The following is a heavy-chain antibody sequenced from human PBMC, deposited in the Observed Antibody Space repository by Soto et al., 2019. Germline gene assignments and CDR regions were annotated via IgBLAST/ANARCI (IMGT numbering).Heavy chain of an antibody. D-gene: IGHD6-25*01. J-gene: IGHJ4*02. CDR3: AQRLGSRGSFDY. CDR2: IYWNDDK. V-gene: IGHV2-5*01. Sequence: SGPTLVNPTHTLTLTCTFSGFSLRTSGVGVGWIRQPPGKAPEWLALIYWNDDKRYSPSLKSRLTITKDTSKNQVVLTMTDMDPVDTGTYYCAQRLGSRGSFDYWGQGSLVTVSS. CDR1: GFSLRTSGVG.